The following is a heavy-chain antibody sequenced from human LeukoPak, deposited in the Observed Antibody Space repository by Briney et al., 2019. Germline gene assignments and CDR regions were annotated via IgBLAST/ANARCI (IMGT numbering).Heavy chain of an antibody. V-gene: IGHV1-69*13. CDR1: GYTFTNQD. J-gene: IGHJ3*02. CDR2: IIPIFGTA. CDR3: ATTYYYDRWGRAFDI. Sequence: SVKVSCKTSGYTFTNQDMHWVRQAPGQGLEWMGGIIPIFGTAKYAQKFQGRVTITADESTSTAYMELSSLRSEDTAVYYCATTYYYDRWGRAFDIWGQGTMVTVSS. D-gene: IGHD3-22*01.